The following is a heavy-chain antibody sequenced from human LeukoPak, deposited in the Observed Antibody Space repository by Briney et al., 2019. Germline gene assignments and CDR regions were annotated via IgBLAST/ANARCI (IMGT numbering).Heavy chain of an antibody. J-gene: IGHJ4*02. D-gene: IGHD5-24*01. V-gene: IGHV3-7*03. CDR3: ARQREMTTIFTALGY. CDR1: GFTFSRYW. Sequence: GGSLRLSCAASGFTFSRYWMSCGPQAPVRGLEWVANINPDRSEIYYVDSVKGRFPISRDNAKNSLYLQMNSLRAEDTAVYYCARQREMTTIFTALGYWGQGTLVTVSS. CDR2: INPDRSEI.